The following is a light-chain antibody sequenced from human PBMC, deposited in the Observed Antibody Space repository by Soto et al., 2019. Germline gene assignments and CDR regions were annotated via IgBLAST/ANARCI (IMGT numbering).Light chain of an antibody. J-gene: IGKJ5*01. CDR1: QSVSSY. Sequence: EIVLTQSPGTLSFSPGERATLSCRASQSVSSYLAWYQHKPGQTPRLLIYDASNRATGIPARFSGSGSGTDFTLTISRLEPEDFAVYYCQQYGSSPWTFGQGTRLEIK. CDR3: QQYGSSPWT. CDR2: DAS. V-gene: IGKV3-20*01.